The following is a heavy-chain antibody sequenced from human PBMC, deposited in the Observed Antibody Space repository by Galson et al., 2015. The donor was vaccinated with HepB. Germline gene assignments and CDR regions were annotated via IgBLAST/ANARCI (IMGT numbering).Heavy chain of an antibody. CDR3: AREGYSGSYWDY. J-gene: IGHJ4*02. D-gene: IGHD1-26*01. Sequence: GKGLEWVANIKQDGSEKYYVDSVKGRFTISRDNAKNSLFLQMNSLRAEDTAVYYCAREGYSGSYWDYWGQGTLVTVSS. V-gene: IGHV3-7*03. CDR2: IKQDGSEK.